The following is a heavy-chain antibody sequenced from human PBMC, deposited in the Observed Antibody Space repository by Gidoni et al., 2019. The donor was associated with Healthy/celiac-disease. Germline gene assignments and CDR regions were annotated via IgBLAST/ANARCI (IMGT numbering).Heavy chain of an antibody. CDR3: ARKSSGYRYYGMDV. V-gene: IGHV1-3*01. Sequence: QVQLVQSGAEVQKTGASVKVSCKASGYTFTSYAMNWVRQAPGQWLEWMGWINAGNGNTKYSQKFQGRVTITRDTSASTAYMELSSLRSEDTAVYYCARKSSGYRYYGMDVWGQGTTVTVSS. CDR1: GYTFTSYA. D-gene: IGHD3-22*01. J-gene: IGHJ6*02. CDR2: INAGNGNT.